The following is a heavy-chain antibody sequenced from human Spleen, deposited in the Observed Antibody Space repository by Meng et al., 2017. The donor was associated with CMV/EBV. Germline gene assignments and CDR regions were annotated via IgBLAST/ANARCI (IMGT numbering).Heavy chain of an antibody. CDR3: AKGQFFYESGGYLILDS. CDR1: GFTFSTYP. J-gene: IGHJ4*02. CDR2: ISDSGGRT. Sequence: GESLKISCAASGFTFSTYPMTWVRQAPGEGLEWVSGISDSGGRTYYADSVKGRLTISRDNSKNTLYLRMDSLRAEDTAVYYCAKGQFFYESGGYLILDSWGQGALVTVSS. D-gene: IGHD3-22*01. V-gene: IGHV3-23*01.